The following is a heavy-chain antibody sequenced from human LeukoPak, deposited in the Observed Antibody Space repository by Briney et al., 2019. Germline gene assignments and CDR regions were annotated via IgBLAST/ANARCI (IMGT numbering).Heavy chain of an antibody. D-gene: IGHD5-18*01. CDR2: IYYSGST. CDR1: GCSISSYY. V-gene: IGHV4-59*01. J-gene: IGHJ6*03. CDR3: ARGYSYGPYYYYYYMDV. Sequence: PSETLSLTCTVSGCSISSYYWSWIRQPPGKGLEWIGYIYYSGSTNYNPSLKSGVTISVDTSKNQFSLKLSSVTAADTAVYYCARGYSYGPYYYYYYMDVWGKGTTVTVSS.